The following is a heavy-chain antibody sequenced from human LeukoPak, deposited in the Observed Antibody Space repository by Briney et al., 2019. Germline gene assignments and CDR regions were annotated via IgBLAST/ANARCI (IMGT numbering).Heavy chain of an antibody. CDR3: ARGDSGYDYGFDN. Sequence: SVKVSCKASGGTFSSHAISWVRQAPGQGLEWVGGIIPIFGTTNYAQKFQGRVTITADESTSTGYMELRSLRSDDTAVYYCARGDSGYDYGFDNWGQGTLVTVSS. CDR1: GGTFSSHA. CDR2: IIPIFGTT. V-gene: IGHV1-69*13. D-gene: IGHD5-12*01. J-gene: IGHJ4*02.